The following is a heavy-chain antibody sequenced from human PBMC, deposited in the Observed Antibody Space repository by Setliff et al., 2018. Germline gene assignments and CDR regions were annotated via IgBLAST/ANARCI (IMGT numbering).Heavy chain of an antibody. CDR1: GGSISSGGFY. D-gene: IGHD3-10*01. V-gene: IGHV4-61*09. CDR3: ARESATIGEFPLYYFDK. J-gene: IGHJ4*02. CDR2: FHTGGAT. Sequence: SETLSLTCSVSGGSISSGGFYRSWIRQSAGRGLEWIGHFHTGGATDYNLSLKSRVTISLDSSKNQFSLRLSSVTAADAAVYFCARESATIGEFPLYYFDKWGQGIPVTVFS.